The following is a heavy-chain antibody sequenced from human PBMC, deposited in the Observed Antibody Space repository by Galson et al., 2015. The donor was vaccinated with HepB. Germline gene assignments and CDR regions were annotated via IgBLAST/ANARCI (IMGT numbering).Heavy chain of an antibody. Sequence: QSGAEVKKPGESLKISCQGSGYSFSSHWIGWVRQMPGKGLEWMGIIYPGGSDTRYSPSFQGQVTISADKSISTAYLHWSSLKASDTAIYYCARGSSSWPWYFDLWGRGTLVTVSS. CDR2: IYPGGSDT. D-gene: IGHD6-13*01. CDR3: ARGSSSWPWYFDL. V-gene: IGHV5-51*01. J-gene: IGHJ2*01. CDR1: GYSFSSHW.